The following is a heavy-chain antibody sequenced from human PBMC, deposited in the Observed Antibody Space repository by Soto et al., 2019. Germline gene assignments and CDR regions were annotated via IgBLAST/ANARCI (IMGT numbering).Heavy chain of an antibody. D-gene: IGHD3-10*01. CDR1: GGTLSDHG. Sequence: QVQLEQSGAEVKKPGSSVKVSCKASGGTLSDHGVAWLRQAPGQGLEWMGGTIPVFNTAKYAQKFQGRVTVTDDKFTNIASMELSSLRSEDTAFYFCARGVYGSGNYYSGPSAFDIWGQGTMVIVSS. CDR2: TIPVFNTA. CDR3: ARGVYGSGNYYSGPSAFDI. J-gene: IGHJ3*02. V-gene: IGHV1-69*06.